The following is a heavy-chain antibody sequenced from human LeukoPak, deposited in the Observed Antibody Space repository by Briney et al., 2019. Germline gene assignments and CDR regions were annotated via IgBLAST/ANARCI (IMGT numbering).Heavy chain of an antibody. V-gene: IGHV4-39*07. CDR3: ARVPHSVTLGAIFLHYFDY. Sequence: SETLSLTCTVSAGSISSNSYYWGWIRQPPGKGLEWIGNICHSETTYYNPSLKSRVTISLDTSKNRFSLKLTSVTAADTALYYCARVPHSVTLGAIFLHYFDYWGLGTLVTVSS. CDR2: ICHSETT. CDR1: AGSISSNSYY. J-gene: IGHJ4*02. D-gene: IGHD3-3*02.